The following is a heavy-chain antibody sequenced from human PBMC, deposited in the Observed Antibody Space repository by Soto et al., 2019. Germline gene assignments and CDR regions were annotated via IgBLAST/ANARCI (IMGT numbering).Heavy chain of an antibody. CDR2: MSYSGGT. V-gene: IGHV4-34*01. CDR3: ARVERGTVTTVVDAFDI. D-gene: IGHD1-1*01. Sequence: QVQLQQWGAGLLKPSETLSLTCAVYGGFVSSGSYYWSWIRQPPGKGLEWIGEMSYSGGTHFNPSLKSRVTISVDTSKNQFSLRMSSVTAADTALYYCARVERGTVTTVVDAFDIWGPGTMVTVSS. J-gene: IGHJ3*02. CDR1: GGFVSSGSYY.